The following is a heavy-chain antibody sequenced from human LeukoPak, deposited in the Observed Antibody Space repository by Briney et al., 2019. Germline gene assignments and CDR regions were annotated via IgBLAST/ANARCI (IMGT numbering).Heavy chain of an antibody. CDR1: GFTFSSSE. J-gene: IGHJ4*02. D-gene: IGHD2-15*01. CDR3: ARGYCGGGSCYTY. Sequence: GGSLRLSCAASGFTFSSSEMNWVRQAPGKGLEWISYISLSGSTVFYADSVKGCFTTSRDNTKNSLYLQMNSLRAEDTAAYYCARGYCGGGSCYTYWGQGTLVTVSS. V-gene: IGHV3-48*03. CDR2: ISLSGSTV.